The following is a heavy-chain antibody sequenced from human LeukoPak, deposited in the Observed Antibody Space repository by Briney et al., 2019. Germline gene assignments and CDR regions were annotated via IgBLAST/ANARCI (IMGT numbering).Heavy chain of an antibody. V-gene: IGHV4-39*01. Sequence: SETLSLTCTVSGGSISSSSYYWGWIRQPPGKGLEWIGSIYYSGSTYYNPSLKSRVTISVDTSKNQFSLKLSSVTAADTAVYYCARQTDVMVRGVIFDYWGQGTLVTVYS. J-gene: IGHJ4*02. D-gene: IGHD3-10*01. CDR1: GGSISSSSYY. CDR2: IYYSGST. CDR3: ARQTDVMVRGVIFDY.